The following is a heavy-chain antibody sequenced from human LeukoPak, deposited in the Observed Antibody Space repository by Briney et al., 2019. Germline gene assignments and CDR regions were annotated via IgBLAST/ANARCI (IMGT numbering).Heavy chain of an antibody. Sequence: PSQTLSLTCATSGDSVSSNSATRNWIRQSPSRGLEWLGKTKYRSKWYNDYAVSVKSRIAITPDTSKNQFSLQLNSVTPEDTAVYYCARSGNYFFDYWGQGTLVTVSS. CDR1: GDSVSSNSAT. CDR2: TKYRSKWYN. D-gene: IGHD3-10*01. CDR3: ARSGNYFFDY. V-gene: IGHV6-1*01. J-gene: IGHJ4*02.